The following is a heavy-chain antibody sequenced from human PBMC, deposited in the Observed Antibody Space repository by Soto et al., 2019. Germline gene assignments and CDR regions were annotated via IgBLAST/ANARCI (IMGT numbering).Heavy chain of an antibody. V-gene: IGHV4-39*07. Sequence: PSETLSLTCTVSGGSISSSSYYWGWIRQPPGKGLEWIGSIYYSGSTYYNPSLKSRFTISGDTSRNQFSLKLTSVTAADTAVYYCAREAMVAAKRRWFDPWGQGTLVTVSS. J-gene: IGHJ5*02. D-gene: IGHD2-15*01. CDR2: IYYSGST. CDR3: AREAMVAAKRRWFDP. CDR1: GGSISSSSYY.